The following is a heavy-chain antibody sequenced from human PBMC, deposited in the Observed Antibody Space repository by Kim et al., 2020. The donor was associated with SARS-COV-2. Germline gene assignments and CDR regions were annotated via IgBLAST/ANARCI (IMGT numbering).Heavy chain of an antibody. CDR2: IGSRGKTI. CDR1: GFIFSNYE. V-gene: IGHV3-48*03. CDR3: ATRRIMGGY. D-gene: IGHD3-3*02. Sequence: GGSLRLSCAASGFIFSNYEMNWVRQAPGKGLEWVSFIGSRGKTIYYADSVKGRFTISRDNAKNSLYLQMNSLRVEDTAVYYCATRRIMGGYWGQGTLVTVSS. J-gene: IGHJ4*02.